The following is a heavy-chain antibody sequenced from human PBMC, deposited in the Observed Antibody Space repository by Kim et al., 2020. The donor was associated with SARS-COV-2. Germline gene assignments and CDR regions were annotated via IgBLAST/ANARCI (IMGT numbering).Heavy chain of an antibody. CDR1: GSSISNYY. Sequence: SETLSLTCTVSGSSISNYYWAWIRQPPGKGLEFIGYVYSGGRTKYCPSLESRVTISADTANNQFSLRLYSVTAADTAVYYCARAEDSSTFEYWGQGALVTVSS. CDR3: ARAEDSSTFEY. CDR2: VYSGGRT. J-gene: IGHJ4*02. D-gene: IGHD6-6*01. V-gene: IGHV4-59*13.